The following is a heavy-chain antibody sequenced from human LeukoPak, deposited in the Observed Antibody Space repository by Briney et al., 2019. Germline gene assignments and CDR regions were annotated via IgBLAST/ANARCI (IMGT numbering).Heavy chain of an antibody. CDR2: ISGSGGST. J-gene: IGHJ3*02. CDR1: GFTYSSYA. D-gene: IGHD3-10*01. CDR3: AKSIRGLLWFGEPAFDAFDI. V-gene: IGHV3-23*01. Sequence: PGGSLRLSCAASGFTYSSYAMSGVGQAPGRGLEWVSAISGSGGSTYYADSVKGRFPISRDNSKNPLYLQMNSLRAEDTAVYYCAKSIRGLLWFGEPAFDAFDIWGQGTMVTVSS.